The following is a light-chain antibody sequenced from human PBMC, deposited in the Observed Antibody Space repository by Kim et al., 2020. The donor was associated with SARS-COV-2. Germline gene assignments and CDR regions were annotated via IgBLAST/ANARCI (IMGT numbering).Light chain of an antibody. CDR3: QHRGNWAPRT. Sequence: RGERPTLLWRACQSGSHYFAWYQQKPGQAPRLLIYDASKKADGNPARVSGRGVGTEFTLTINRIGPEDSAVNYCQHRGNWAPRTVGGGTKVDIK. CDR1: QSGSHY. CDR2: DAS. V-gene: IGKV3-11*01. J-gene: IGKJ4*01.